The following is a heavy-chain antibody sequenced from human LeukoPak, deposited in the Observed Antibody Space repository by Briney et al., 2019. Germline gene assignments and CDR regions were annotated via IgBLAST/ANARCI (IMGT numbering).Heavy chain of an antibody. Sequence: AGGSLRLSCAASGFTFSSYAMSWVRQAPGKGLEWVSTIRGSDGSTYHADSVKGRFTISRDISKNTLYLQMNSLRAEDTALYYCAKDSWSFHDAFDTWGQGTMVTVSS. V-gene: IGHV3-23*01. CDR1: GFTFSSYA. J-gene: IGHJ3*02. CDR2: IRGSDGST. D-gene: IGHD2-21*01. CDR3: AKDSWSFHDAFDT.